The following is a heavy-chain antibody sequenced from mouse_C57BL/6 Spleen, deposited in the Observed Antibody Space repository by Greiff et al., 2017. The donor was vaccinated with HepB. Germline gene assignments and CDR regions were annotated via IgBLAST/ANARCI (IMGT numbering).Heavy chain of an antibody. Sequence: EVQLQQSGPELVKPGASVKMSCKASGYTFTDYNMHWVKQSHGKSLEWIGYINPNNGGTSYNQKFKGKATLTVNKSSRTAYMEISSLTSKDSAVYYCARCGFNYYSNSWYFDVWGTGTTVTVSS. CDR2: INPNNGGT. D-gene: IGHD2-5*01. CDR1: GYTFTDYN. CDR3: ARCGFNYYSNSWYFDV. J-gene: IGHJ1*03. V-gene: IGHV1-22*01.